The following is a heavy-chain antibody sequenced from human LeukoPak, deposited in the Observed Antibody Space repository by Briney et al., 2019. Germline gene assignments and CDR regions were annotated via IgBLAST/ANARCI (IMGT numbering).Heavy chain of an antibody. CDR1: GFTFSSYG. CDR3: ARDGLRLGDAFDI. J-gene: IGHJ3*02. CDR2: ISYDGSNK. D-gene: IGHD3-16*01. V-gene: IGHV3-30*03. Sequence: SGGSLRLSCAASGFTFSSYGMHWVRQAPGKGLEWVAVISYDGSNKYYADSVKGRFTISRDNSKNTLYLQMNSLRAEDTAVYYCARDGLRLGDAFDIWGQGTMVTVSS.